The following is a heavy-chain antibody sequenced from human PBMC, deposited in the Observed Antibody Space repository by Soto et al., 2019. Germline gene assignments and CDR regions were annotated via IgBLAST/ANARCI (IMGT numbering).Heavy chain of an antibody. Sequence: SETLSLTCTVSGASISGYYRSWIRKSAGKGLEWIGRIYATGTTDYNPSLKSRVMMSVDTSKKQFSLKLRSVTAADTAVYYCVRDGTKSLRDWFDPWGQGISVTVAS. J-gene: IGHJ5*02. CDR2: IYATGTT. V-gene: IGHV4-4*07. D-gene: IGHD1-1*01. CDR1: GASISGYY. CDR3: VRDGTKSLRDWFDP.